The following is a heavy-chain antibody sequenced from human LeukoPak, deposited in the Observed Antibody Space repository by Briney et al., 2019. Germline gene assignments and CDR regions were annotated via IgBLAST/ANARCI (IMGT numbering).Heavy chain of an antibody. CDR3: ARGGRYSYGYRGNLDY. D-gene: IGHD5-18*01. V-gene: IGHV1-8*01. Sequence: ASVKVSCKASGYTFTSYDINWVRQATGQGLEWMGWMNPNSGNTGYAQKFQGRVTMTRNTSISTAYMELSSLRSEDTAVYYCARGGRYSYGYRGNLDYWGQGTLVTVSS. CDR1: GYTFTSYD. CDR2: MNPNSGNT. J-gene: IGHJ4*02.